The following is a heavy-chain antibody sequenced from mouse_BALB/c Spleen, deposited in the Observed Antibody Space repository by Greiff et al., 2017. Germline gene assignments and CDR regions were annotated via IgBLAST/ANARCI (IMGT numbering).Heavy chain of an antibody. CDR3: ARLEYGSPFDY. D-gene: IGHD1-1*01. Sequence: QVQLQQPGAELVKPGASVKLSCKASGYTFTSYWMHWVKQRPGQGLEWIGEINPSNGRTNYNEKFKSKATLTVDKSSSTAYMQLSSLTSEDSAVYYCARLEYGSPFDYWGQGTTLTVSS. CDR1: GYTFTSYW. V-gene: IGHV1S81*02. CDR2: INPSNGRT. J-gene: IGHJ2*01.